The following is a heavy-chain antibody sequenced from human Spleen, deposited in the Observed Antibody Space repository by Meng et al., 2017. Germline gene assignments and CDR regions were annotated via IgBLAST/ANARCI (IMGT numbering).Heavy chain of an antibody. CDR3: IWNDLGDY. CDR2: IKSKTDGETT. CDR1: GFTFSNAW. D-gene: IGHD1-1*01. J-gene: IGHJ4*02. V-gene: IGHV3-15*01. Sequence: EVELEESVGGLVKPGGSLRLSCAGSGFTFSNAWMSWVRQAPGKGLEWVGRIKSKTDGETTDYAAPVKGRFIISRDDSKNTLDLQMHALKTEDTAVYYCIWNDLGDYWGQGSLVTVSS.